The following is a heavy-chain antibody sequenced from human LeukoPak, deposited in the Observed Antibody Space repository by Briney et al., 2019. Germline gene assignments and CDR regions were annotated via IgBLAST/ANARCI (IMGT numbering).Heavy chain of an antibody. V-gene: IGHV3-74*01. D-gene: IGHD2-21*01. CDR1: GFTFSRYW. J-gene: IGHJ5*02. CDR3: AKWQGTSPVGEFDP. CDR2: INSDGSGT. Sequence: GGSLRLSCAASGFTFSRYWMHWVRQAPGKGLVWVSRINSDGSGTSYADSVKGRFTISRDNAKNTLYLQMNSLRAEDTAVYYCAKWQGTSPVGEFDPWGQGTLVTVSS.